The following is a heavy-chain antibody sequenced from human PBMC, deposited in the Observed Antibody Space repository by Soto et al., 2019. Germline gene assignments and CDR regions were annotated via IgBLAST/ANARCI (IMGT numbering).Heavy chain of an antibody. Sequence: SETLSLTCTVSGGSISSGGYYWSWIRQHPGKGLEWIGYIYYSGSTYYNPSLKSRVTISVDTSKNQFSLKLSSVTAADTAVYYCARFANYYNWFDPWGQGTLVTVSS. CDR3: ARFANYYNWFDP. CDR1: GGSISSGGYY. V-gene: IGHV4-31*03. D-gene: IGHD3-10*01. CDR2: IYYSGST. J-gene: IGHJ5*02.